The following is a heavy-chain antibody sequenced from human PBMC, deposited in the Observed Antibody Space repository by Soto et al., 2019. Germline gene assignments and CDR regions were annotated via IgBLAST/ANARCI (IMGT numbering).Heavy chain of an antibody. CDR3: AKDLTRQLAYWLDP. D-gene: IGHD6-6*01. Sequence: ASVKVSCKASGFSFTGYYINWLRQAPGQGLEWMGWINAHSGGTEYAQKFQGRVTLTRDTSIATAYLTLTSLTSGDTALYYCAKDLTRQLAYWLDPWGQGTQVTVSS. J-gene: IGHJ5*02. V-gene: IGHV1-2*02. CDR2: INAHSGGT. CDR1: GFSFTGYY.